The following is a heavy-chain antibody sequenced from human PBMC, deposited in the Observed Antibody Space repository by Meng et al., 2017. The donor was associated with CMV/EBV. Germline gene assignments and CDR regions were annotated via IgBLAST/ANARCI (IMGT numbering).Heavy chain of an antibody. CDR2: IIPILGIA. Sequence: VSCKASGGTFSSYTISWVRQAPGQGLEWMGRIIPILGIANYAQKFQGRVTITADKSTSTAYMELSSLRSEDKAVYYCASSDWNNLGYWGQGTLVTVSS. J-gene: IGHJ4*02. CDR3: ASSDWNNLGY. D-gene: IGHD1/OR15-1a*01. CDR1: GGTFSSYT. V-gene: IGHV1-69*02.